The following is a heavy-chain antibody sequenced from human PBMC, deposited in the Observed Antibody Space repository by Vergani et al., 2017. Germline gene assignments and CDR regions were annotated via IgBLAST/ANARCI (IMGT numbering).Heavy chain of an antibody. D-gene: IGHD4-23*01. CDR3: ARDLDYGGNSIFDY. V-gene: IGHV4-38-2*02. CDR2: IYHSGST. CDR1: GYSISSGYY. J-gene: IGHJ4*02. Sequence: QVQLQESGPGLVKPSETLSLTCTVSGYSISSGYYWGWIRQPPGKGLEWIGSIYHSGSTYYNPSLKSRVTISVDTSKNQFSLKLSSVTAAATAVYYCARDLDYGGNSIFDYWGQGTLVTVSS.